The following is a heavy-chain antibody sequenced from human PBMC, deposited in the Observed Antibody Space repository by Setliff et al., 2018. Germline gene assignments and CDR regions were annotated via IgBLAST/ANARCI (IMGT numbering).Heavy chain of an antibody. CDR1: GYPFISYD. D-gene: IGHD2-2*01. V-gene: IGHV1-8*02. CDR3: ARGPPDFVVVPAAAKFDF. CDR2: MNPNSGKT. Sequence: ASVKVSCKASGYPFISYDINWVRQAPGQGLEWMGWMNPNSGKTGYAQKFQGRVTMTTDTPTSTAYMELRSLRSDDTAVYYCARGPPDFVVVPAAAKFDFWGQGTLVTVSS. J-gene: IGHJ4*02.